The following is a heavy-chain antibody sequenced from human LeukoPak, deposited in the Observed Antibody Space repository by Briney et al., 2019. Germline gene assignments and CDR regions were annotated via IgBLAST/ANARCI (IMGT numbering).Heavy chain of an antibody. J-gene: IGHJ6*02. CDR1: GGSFSGYY. V-gene: IGHV4-34*01. CDR2: INHSGST. Sequence: NPSETLSLTCAVYGGSFSGYYWSWIRQPPGKGLEWIGEINHSGSTNYNPSLKSRVTISVDTSKNQFSLKLSSVTAADTAVYYCARVSYYYDSSGYYEGVYYYYGMDVWGQGTTVTVSS. CDR3: ARVSYYYDSSGYYEGVYYYYGMDV. D-gene: IGHD3-22*01.